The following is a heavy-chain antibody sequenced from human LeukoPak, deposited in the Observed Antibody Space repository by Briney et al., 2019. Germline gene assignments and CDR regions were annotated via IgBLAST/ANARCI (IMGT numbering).Heavy chain of an antibody. V-gene: IGHV4-59*12. J-gene: IGHJ6*02. CDR3: ARVGYGMDV. CDR2: IYYSGTT. CDR1: GGSISNYY. Sequence: SETLSLTCTVSGGSISNYYWSWIRQPPGKGLEWIGYIYYSGTTNYNPSLKSRVTISVDTSKNQFSLKLSSVTAADTAVYYCARVGYGMDVWGQGTTVTVSS.